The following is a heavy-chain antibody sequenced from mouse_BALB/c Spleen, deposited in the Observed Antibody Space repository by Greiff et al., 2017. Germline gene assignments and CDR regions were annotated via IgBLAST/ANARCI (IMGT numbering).Heavy chain of an antibody. J-gene: IGHJ3*01. Sequence: EVQLVESGGGLVQPGGSLKLSCAASGFTFSSYTMSWVRQTPEKRLEWVAYISNGGGSTYYPDTVKGRFTISRDNAKNTLYLQMSSLKSEDTAMYYCARHRGAYWGQETLVTVSA. CDR1: GFTFSSYT. V-gene: IGHV5-12-2*01. CDR2: ISNGGGST. CDR3: ARHRGAY. D-gene: IGHD3-1*01.